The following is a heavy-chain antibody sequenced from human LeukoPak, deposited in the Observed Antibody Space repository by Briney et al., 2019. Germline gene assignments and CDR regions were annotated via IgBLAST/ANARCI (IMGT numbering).Heavy chain of an antibody. D-gene: IGHD7-27*01. CDR1: GFTFNNYA. Sequence: GGSLRLSCAASGFTFNNYAMDWVRQAPGKGLEWVSLISRSGATTYYADSVKGRFTISRDNSRNTLYLQMTSLRAEGTAVYYCARDPGDRWFFDLWGRGTLVTVSS. CDR2: ISRSGATT. V-gene: IGHV3-23*01. J-gene: IGHJ2*01. CDR3: ARDPGDRWFFDL.